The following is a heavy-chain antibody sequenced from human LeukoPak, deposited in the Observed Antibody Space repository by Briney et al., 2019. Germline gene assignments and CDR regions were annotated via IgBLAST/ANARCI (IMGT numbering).Heavy chain of an antibody. CDR2: ISPSGGST. V-gene: IGHV1-46*01. CDR1: GYTFTSNY. J-gene: IGHJ5*02. D-gene: IGHD5-24*01. CDR3: ARDNSVRDEARWFDP. Sequence: ASVKVSCKAFGYTFTSNYMHWVRQAPGQGPEWMGVISPSGGSTTYAQKFQGRVTLTRDMSTSTDYLELSSLRSEDTAVYYCARDNSVRDEARWFDPWGQGTLVTVSS.